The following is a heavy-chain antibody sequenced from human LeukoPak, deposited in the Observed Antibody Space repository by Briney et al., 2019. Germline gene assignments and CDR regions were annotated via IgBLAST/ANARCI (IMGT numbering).Heavy chain of an antibody. V-gene: IGHV4-4*02. Sequence: SGTLSLTCAVSGGSISSSNWWSWVRQPPGKGLEWIGEIYHSGSTNYNPSLKSRVTISVDKSKNQFSLKLSSVTAADTAVYYCARDIYCSSTSCSYDAFDIWGQGTMVTVSS. CDR3: ARDIYCSSTSCSYDAFDI. D-gene: IGHD2-2*01. CDR1: GGSISSSNW. J-gene: IGHJ3*02. CDR2: IYHSGST.